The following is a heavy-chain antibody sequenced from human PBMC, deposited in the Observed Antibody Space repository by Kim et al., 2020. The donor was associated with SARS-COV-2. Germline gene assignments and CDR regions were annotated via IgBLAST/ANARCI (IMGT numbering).Heavy chain of an antibody. Sequence: ASVKVSCKASGYTFTSYYMHWVRQAPGQGLEWMGIINPSGGSTSYAQKFQGRVTMTRDTSTSTVYMELSSLRSEDTAVYYCARDTTHYYDSSGYYPNWFDPWGQGTLVTVSS. CDR3: ARDTTHYYDSSGYYPNWFDP. CDR1: GYTFTSYY. J-gene: IGHJ5*02. CDR2: INPSGGST. V-gene: IGHV1-46*01. D-gene: IGHD3-22*01.